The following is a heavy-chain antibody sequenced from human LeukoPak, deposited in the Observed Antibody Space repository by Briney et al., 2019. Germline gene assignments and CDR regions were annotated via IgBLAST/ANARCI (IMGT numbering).Heavy chain of an antibody. V-gene: IGHV3-30-3*01. CDR2: ISYDGSNK. CDR3: AGVLFSDAFDI. J-gene: IGHJ3*02. Sequence: GGSLRLSCAASGFTFSSYAMHWVRQAPGKGLEWVAIISYDGSNKYYADSVKGRFTISRDNSKNTLYLQMNSLRVEDMAVYYCAGVLFSDAFDIWGQGTMVTVSS. CDR1: GFTFSSYA. D-gene: IGHD3-3*01.